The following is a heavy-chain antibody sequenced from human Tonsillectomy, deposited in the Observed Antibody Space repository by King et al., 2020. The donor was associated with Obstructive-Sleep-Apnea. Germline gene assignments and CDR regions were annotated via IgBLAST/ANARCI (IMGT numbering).Heavy chain of an antibody. CDR1: GFMFSSYA. J-gene: IGHJ3*02. D-gene: IGHD6-13*01. Sequence: DVQLVESGGGLVQPGGSLRLSCAASGFMFSSYAMSWVRQAPGKGLEWVSVISGSGGTTYYADSVKGRFTISRDNSKNTLYLQMNSLRAEDTAVYYCAKLPIAAAAPPTYFDIWGQGTIVTVSS. CDR2: ISGSGGTT. V-gene: IGHV3-23*04. CDR3: AKLPIAAAAPPTYFDI.